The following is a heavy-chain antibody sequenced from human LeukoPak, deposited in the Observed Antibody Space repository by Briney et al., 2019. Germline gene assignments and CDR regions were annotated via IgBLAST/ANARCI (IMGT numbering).Heavy chain of an antibody. CDR1: GGSISSSNW. Sequence: SETLSLTCAVSGGSISSSNWWSWVRQPPGKGLEWIGEIYHSGSTNYNPSLKSRVTISVDTSKNQFSLKLSSVTAADTAVYYCARGPVPAAMRYFDYWGQGTLVTVSS. V-gene: IGHV4-4*02. D-gene: IGHD2-2*01. CDR2: IYHSGST. CDR3: ARGPVPAAMRYFDY. J-gene: IGHJ4*02.